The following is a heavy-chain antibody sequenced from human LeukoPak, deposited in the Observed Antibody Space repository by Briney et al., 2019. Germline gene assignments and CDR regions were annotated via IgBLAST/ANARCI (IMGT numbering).Heavy chain of an antibody. CDR3: IVGATSFDY. CDR2: ISGSGGST. Sequence: GGSLRLSCAASGFTSCSYAMSWVRAAPGKGLEWVSAISGSGGSTYYADSVKGRFTISRDNSKNTLYLQMNSLRAEDTAVYYCIVGATSFDYWGQGTLVTVSS. D-gene: IGHD1-26*01. CDR1: GFTSCSYA. V-gene: IGHV3-23*01. J-gene: IGHJ4*02.